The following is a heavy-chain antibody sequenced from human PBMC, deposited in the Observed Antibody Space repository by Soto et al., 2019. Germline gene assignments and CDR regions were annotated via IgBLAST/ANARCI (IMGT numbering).Heavy chain of an antibody. CDR1: GDSVSSNSAA. Sequence: KQSQTLSLTCAISGDSVSSNSAAWNWIRQSPSRGLEWLGRTYYRSKWYNDYAVSVKSRITINPDTSKNQFSLQLNSVTPEDMAVYYCARAGIAVAGPYNWFDPWGQGTLVTVSS. CDR3: ARAGIAVAGPYNWFDP. CDR2: TYYRSKWYN. J-gene: IGHJ5*02. D-gene: IGHD6-19*01. V-gene: IGHV6-1*01.